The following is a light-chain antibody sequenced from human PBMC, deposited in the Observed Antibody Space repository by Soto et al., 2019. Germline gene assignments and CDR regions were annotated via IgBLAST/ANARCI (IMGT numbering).Light chain of an antibody. Sequence: QTVVTQPPSVSGAPGQRVTISCTGSTSNIGAGYDVNWYQQLPGTAPKLLIYDNSIRPSGVPDRFSGSKSGTSASLAITGLQAEDEADYYCQSYDSSLSALYVFGAGTKLTVL. CDR3: QSYDSSLSALYV. CDR2: DNS. J-gene: IGLJ1*01. CDR1: TSNIGAGYD. V-gene: IGLV1-40*01.